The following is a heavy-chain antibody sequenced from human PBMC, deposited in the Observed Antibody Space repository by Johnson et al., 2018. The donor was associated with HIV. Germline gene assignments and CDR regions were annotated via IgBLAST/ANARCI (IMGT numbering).Heavy chain of an antibody. Sequence: VQLVESGGGLVKPGGSLRLSCTASGFTFSTYAMHWVRQAPGKGLECVSGISWNSGSIGYADSVKGRFTISRDISKNTPYLQMNSLRAEDTAVYYCAATYYYDSSGSRYPFDIWGQGTMVTVSS. V-gene: IGHV3-9*01. J-gene: IGHJ3*02. D-gene: IGHD3-22*01. CDR3: AATYYYDSSGSRYPFDI. CDR2: ISWNSGSI. CDR1: GFTFSTYA.